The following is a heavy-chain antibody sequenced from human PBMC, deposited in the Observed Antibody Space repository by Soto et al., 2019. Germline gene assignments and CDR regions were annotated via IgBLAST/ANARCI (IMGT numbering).Heavy chain of an antibody. Sequence: TSETLCLPCTVSGGSISSYYWSWIRQPPGKGLEWIGYIFYSGSTNYNPSLKSRVTISVDTSKNQFSLKLSSVTAADTAVYYCARAQAGNMFDYWGQGTLVTVSS. CDR2: IFYSGST. CDR3: ARAQAGNMFDY. J-gene: IGHJ4*02. V-gene: IGHV4-59*01. D-gene: IGHD6-13*01. CDR1: GGSISSYY.